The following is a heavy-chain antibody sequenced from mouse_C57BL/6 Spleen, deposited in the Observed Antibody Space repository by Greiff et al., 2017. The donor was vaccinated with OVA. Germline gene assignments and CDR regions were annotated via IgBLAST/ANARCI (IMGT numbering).Heavy chain of an antibody. Sequence: QVHVKQPGAELVMPGASVKLSCKASGYTFTSYWMHWVKQRPGQGLEWIGEIDPSDSYTNYNQKFKGKSTLTVDKSSSTAYMQLSSLTSEDSAVYYCARRGTTVVADYFDYWGQGTTLTVSS. D-gene: IGHD1-1*01. V-gene: IGHV1-69*01. CDR3: ARRGTTVVADYFDY. CDR2: IDPSDSYT. CDR1: GYTFTSYW. J-gene: IGHJ2*01.